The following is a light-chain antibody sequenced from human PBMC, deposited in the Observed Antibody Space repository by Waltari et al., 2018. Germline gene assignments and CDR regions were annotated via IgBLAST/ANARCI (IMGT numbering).Light chain of an antibody. J-gene: IGKJ1*01. Sequence: EIVLTQSPGTLSLSTGERATVSCRASQSVSSSNLAWYQQKPGTAPRLLIYGASSRATGIPDRFSGSGSGTDFTLTISRLEPEDFAVYYCQQTVTFGQGTKVESK. CDR1: QSVSSSN. CDR3: QQTVT. CDR2: GAS. V-gene: IGKV3-20*01.